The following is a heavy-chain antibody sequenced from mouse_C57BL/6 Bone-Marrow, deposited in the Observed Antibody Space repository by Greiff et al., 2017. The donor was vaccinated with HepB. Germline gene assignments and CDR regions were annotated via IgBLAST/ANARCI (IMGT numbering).Heavy chain of an antibody. CDR2: INPSTGGT. V-gene: IGHV1-42*01. CDR3: AREGWYFDV. J-gene: IGHJ1*03. Sequence: VQLKQSGPELVKPGASVKISCKASGYSFTGYYMNWVKQSPEKSLEWIGEINPSTGGTTYNQKFKAKATLTVDKSSSTAYMQLKSLTSEDSAVYYCAREGWYFDVWGTGTTVTVSS. CDR1: GYSFTGYY.